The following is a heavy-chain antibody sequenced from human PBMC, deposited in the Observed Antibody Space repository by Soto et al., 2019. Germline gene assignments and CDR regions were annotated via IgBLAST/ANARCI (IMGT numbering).Heavy chain of an antibody. CDR1: GFTFSNYG. V-gene: IGHV1-18*01. D-gene: IGHD2-8*01. CDR2: VSANNGHT. J-gene: IGHJ6*02. CDR3: ARDIESVTAKHFFYYYAMDV. Sequence: ASVKASCKASGFTFSNYGLKWVRQAPGQGLEWMGWVSANNGHTNYAQNLQGRVSMTTDTSTSTAYMELRGLTFDDTAVYYCARDIESVTAKHFFYYYAMDVWGQGTTVTASS.